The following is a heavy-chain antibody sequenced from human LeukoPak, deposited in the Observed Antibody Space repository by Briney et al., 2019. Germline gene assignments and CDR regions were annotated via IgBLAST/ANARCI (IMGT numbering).Heavy chain of an antibody. Sequence: SETLSLTCTVSGGSISSGSYYWGWIRQPPGMGLEWIGSIYYSGTTYYNPSLKSRVTISVDTSKNQFSLKLSSVTAADTAVYYCARSRLLWFGEQAAFDLWGRGTLVTVSS. CDR3: ARSRLLWFGEQAAFDL. J-gene: IGHJ2*01. D-gene: IGHD3-10*01. CDR2: IYYSGTT. CDR1: GGSISSGSYY. V-gene: IGHV4-39*07.